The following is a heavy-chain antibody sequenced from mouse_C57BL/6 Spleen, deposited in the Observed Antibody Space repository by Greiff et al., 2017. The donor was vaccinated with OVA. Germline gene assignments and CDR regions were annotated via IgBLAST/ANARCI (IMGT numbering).Heavy chain of an antibody. D-gene: IGHD1-1*01. J-gene: IGHJ4*01. CDR1: GYTFTSYW. CDR3: ARGAVVAPYYAMDY. Sequence: VQLQQPGAGLVKPGASVKLSCKASGYTFTSYWMHWVKQRPGRGLEWIGRIDPTSGGTKYNEKFKSKATMTVDKPSSTAYMQLSSLTSDDSAVYACARGAVVAPYYAMDYWGQGTSLTVSS. V-gene: IGHV1-72*01. CDR2: IDPTSGGT.